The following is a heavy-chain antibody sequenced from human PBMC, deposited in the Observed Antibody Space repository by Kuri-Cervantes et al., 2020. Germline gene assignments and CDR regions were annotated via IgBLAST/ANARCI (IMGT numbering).Heavy chain of an antibody. Sequence: ETLSLTCTVSGGSVSSGSYYWSWIRQPPGKGLEWVANIKQDGSEKYYVDSVKGRFTISRDNAKNSLYLQMNSLRAEDTAVHYCARRGGPGGAISYWGQGTLVTVSS. CDR1: GGSVSSGSYY. J-gene: IGHJ4*02. CDR3: ARRGGPGGAISY. V-gene: IGHV3-7*01. CDR2: IKQDGSEK. D-gene: IGHD3-16*01.